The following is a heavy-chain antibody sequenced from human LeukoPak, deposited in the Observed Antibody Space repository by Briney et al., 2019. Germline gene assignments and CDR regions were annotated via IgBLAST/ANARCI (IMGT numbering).Heavy chain of an antibody. CDR1: GYSFTSYW. CDR2: IFPGDSDT. D-gene: IGHD3-16*02. CDR3: ATSTGRTIGGVIATDYYDGMDV. V-gene: IGHV5-51*01. J-gene: IGHJ6*02. Sequence: GESLKISCKGSGYSFTSYWIGWVRQFPGKGLEWMGIIFPGDSDTRYSPSFQGQVTISTDKSISTAYLQWSSLKASDTAMYYCATSTGRTIGGVIATDYYDGMDVWGQGTPVTVSS.